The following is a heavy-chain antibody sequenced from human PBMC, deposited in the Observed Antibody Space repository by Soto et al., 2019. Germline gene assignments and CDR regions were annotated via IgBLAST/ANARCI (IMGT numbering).Heavy chain of an antibody. V-gene: IGHV1-18*01. CDR2: ISAHNGNT. D-gene: IGHD1-1*01. Sequence: QVHLVQSGAEVKKPGASVKVSCKGSGYAFTTYGITWVRQAPGQGLEWMGWISAHNGNTNYAQKLQGRVTVTRDTSTSTAYMELRSLRSDDTAVYYCARGRYGDYWGQGALVTVSS. J-gene: IGHJ4*02. CDR1: GYAFTTYG. CDR3: ARGRYGDY.